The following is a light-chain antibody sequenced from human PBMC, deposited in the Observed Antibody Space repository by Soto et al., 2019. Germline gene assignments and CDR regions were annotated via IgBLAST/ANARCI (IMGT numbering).Light chain of an antibody. V-gene: IGLV2-8*01. CDR2: EVN. Sequence: QSALTQPPPASGSPGQSVTISCTGTSSDVGGYNYVSWYQQHPGKAPKLVIFEVNKRPSGVPDRFSGSKSANTASLTVSGLQTEDEADYYCNSYAGSNSFVFGTGTKLTVL. J-gene: IGLJ1*01. CDR1: SSDVGGYNY. CDR3: NSYAGSNSFV.